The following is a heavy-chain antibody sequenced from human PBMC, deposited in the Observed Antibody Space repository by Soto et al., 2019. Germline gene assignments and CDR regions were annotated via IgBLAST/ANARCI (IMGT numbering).Heavy chain of an antibody. J-gene: IGHJ5*02. V-gene: IGHV4-31*03. Sequence: TSEPLSLTCTVSGGSISSGGYYWSWIRQHPGKGLEWIGYIYYSGSTYYNPSLKSRVTISVDTSKNQFSLKLSSVTAADTAVYYCARGFSDAGIVATIFSWFDPWGQGTLVTVSS. CDR2: IYYSGST. CDR1: GGSISSGGYY. D-gene: IGHD5-12*01. CDR3: ARGFSDAGIVATIFSWFDP.